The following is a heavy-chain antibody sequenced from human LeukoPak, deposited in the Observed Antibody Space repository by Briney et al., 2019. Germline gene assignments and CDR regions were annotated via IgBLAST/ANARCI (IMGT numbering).Heavy chain of an antibody. CDR3: ARVLETDCSGGSCYSGLDY. Sequence: PGGSLRLSCAAYGFTLSRYNMNWVCQAPGKGLERVSSISRTGNYIYYADSVKGRFTISRDNAQNSLFLQMNSLRVEATAVYYCARVLETDCSGGSCYSGLDYWGQGTLVTVSS. D-gene: IGHD2-15*01. CDR1: GFTLSRYN. V-gene: IGHV3-21*01. J-gene: IGHJ4*01. CDR2: ISRTGNYI.